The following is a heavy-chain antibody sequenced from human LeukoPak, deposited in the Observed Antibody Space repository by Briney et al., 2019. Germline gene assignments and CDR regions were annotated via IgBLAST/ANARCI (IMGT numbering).Heavy chain of an antibody. CDR3: ASRGDGYNFD. Sequence: ASVKVTCKASGGTFSSYAISWVRQAPGQGLEWMGRIIPILGIANYAQKFQGRVTITADKSTSTAYMELSSLRSEDTAVYYCASRGDGYNFDWGQGTLVTVSS. D-gene: IGHD5-24*01. CDR1: GGTFSSYA. V-gene: IGHV1-69*04. CDR2: IIPILGIA. J-gene: IGHJ4*02.